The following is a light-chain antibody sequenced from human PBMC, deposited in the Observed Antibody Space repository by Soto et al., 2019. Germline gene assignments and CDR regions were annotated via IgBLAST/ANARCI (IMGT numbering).Light chain of an antibody. CDR1: SSDVGGYDY. CDR3: SSCGSITTRCV. V-gene: IGLV2-14*01. CDR2: DVA. J-gene: IGLJ1*01. Sequence: QSVLTQPASVSGSPGQSITISCTGTSSDVGGYDYVSWYQQHPGKAPKLMIYDVATRPSGVSDRFSGSKSGNTASLTISGLQAEDEAEYYCSSCGSITTRCVFGTGTKVTVL.